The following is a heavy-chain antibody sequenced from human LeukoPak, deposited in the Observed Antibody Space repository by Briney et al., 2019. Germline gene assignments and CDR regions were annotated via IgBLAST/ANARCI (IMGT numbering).Heavy chain of an antibody. Sequence: SETLSLTCTVSGGSISNYYWSWIRQPAGKGLEWIGRIYTSGSTNYNPSLKSRVTMSVDTSKNQFSLKLSSVTAADTAVYYCARSRSSGSYYTFDYWGQGTLVTVSS. CDR3: ARSRSSGSYYTFDY. CDR1: GGSISNYY. D-gene: IGHD3-22*01. CDR2: IYTSGST. J-gene: IGHJ4*02. V-gene: IGHV4-4*07.